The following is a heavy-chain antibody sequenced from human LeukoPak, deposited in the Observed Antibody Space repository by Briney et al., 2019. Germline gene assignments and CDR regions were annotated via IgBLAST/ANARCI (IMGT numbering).Heavy chain of an antibody. J-gene: IGHJ4*02. V-gene: IGHV3-64D*06. CDR3: VKDTRDTRDDY. CDR2: ITNYGDAT. D-gene: IGHD5-24*01. Sequence: PGGSLRLSCSASGFIFTDYTIHWVRQAPGKGLEYVSAITNYGDATYYADSGKGRFTISRDNSKNTVWLQMSSLRPEDTAVYYCVKDTRDTRDDYWGQGTLVTVSS. CDR1: GFIFTDYT.